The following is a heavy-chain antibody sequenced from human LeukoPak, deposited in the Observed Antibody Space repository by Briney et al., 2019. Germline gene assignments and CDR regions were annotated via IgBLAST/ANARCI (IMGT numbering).Heavy chain of an antibody. J-gene: IGHJ4*02. Sequence: GGSLRLSCAASGFSFNTYGMHWVRQAPGKGLEWVAVIPYDGSNKYYADSVKGRFTISRDNSKNTLYLQMDSLRAEDTALYYCAKGVAAAGRDLSFDYWGQGTLVTVSS. CDR1: GFSFNTYG. V-gene: IGHV3-30*18. CDR3: AKGVAAAGRDLSFDY. D-gene: IGHD6-13*01. CDR2: IPYDGSNK.